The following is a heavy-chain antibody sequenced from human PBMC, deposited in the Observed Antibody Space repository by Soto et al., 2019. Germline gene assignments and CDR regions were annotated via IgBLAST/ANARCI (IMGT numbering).Heavy chain of an antibody. V-gene: IGHV4-39*07. J-gene: IGHJ6*02. CDR2: IYYSGIT. CDR3: ARGGLRFLEWLAYGMDV. D-gene: IGHD3-3*01. Sequence: SETLSLTCTVSGDSISNSNYYWGWIRQPPGKGLEWIANIYYSGITYYNPSLKSRVAISVDTSKNQFSLKLSSVTAADTAVYYCARGGLRFLEWLAYGMDVWGQGTTVTVSS. CDR1: GDSISNSNYY.